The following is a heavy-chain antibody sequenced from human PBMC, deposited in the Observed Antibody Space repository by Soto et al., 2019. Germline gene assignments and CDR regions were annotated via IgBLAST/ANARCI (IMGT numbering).Heavy chain of an antibody. CDR1: GFTFSSYA. CDR3: AKSADYYDSSGYSDY. D-gene: IGHD3-22*01. V-gene: IGHV3-23*01. Sequence: GGSLRLSCAASGFTFSSYAMSWVRQAPGKGLEWVSAISGSGGSTYYADSVKGRFTISRVNSKNTLYLQMNSLRAEDTAVYYCAKSADYYDSSGYSDYWGQGTLVTVSS. J-gene: IGHJ4*02. CDR2: ISGSGGST.